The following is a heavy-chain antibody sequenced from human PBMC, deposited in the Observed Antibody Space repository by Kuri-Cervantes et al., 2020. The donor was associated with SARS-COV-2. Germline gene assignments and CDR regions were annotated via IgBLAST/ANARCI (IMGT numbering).Heavy chain of an antibody. V-gene: IGHV4-59*11. CDR1: GGSISSHY. Sequence: GSLRLSCTVSGGSISSHYWSWIRQPPGKGLEWIGYIYYSGSTNYNPSLKSRVTISVDTSKNQFSLKLSSVTAADTAVYYCARSSGGYDARFDPWGQGTLVTVSS. J-gene: IGHJ5*02. CDR2: IYYSGST. CDR3: ARSSGGYDARFDP. D-gene: IGHD3-10*01.